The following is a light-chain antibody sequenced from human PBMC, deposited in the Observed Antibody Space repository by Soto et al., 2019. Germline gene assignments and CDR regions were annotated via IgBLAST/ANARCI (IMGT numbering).Light chain of an antibody. Sequence: EVVMTQSPVTLSVSPGESVTLXXRASQSVRSNLAWYQQKPGQSPRLXXYGASTRATGIPARFSGSGSGTEFTLTISSLQSEDFAVYYCQQYNNWPPITFGQGTRLEIK. J-gene: IGKJ5*01. CDR2: GAS. CDR1: QSVRSN. V-gene: IGKV3-15*01. CDR3: QQYNNWPPIT.